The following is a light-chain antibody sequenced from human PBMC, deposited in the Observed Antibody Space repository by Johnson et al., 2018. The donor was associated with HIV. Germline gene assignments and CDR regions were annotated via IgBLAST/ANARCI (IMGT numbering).Light chain of an antibody. CDR2: ENN. V-gene: IGLV1-51*02. CDR1: SSNIGNNY. CDR3: GTWDSSWGV. J-gene: IGLJ1*01. Sequence: QSVLTQPPSVSAAPGQKVTISCSGSSSNIGNNYVSWYQQLPGTAPKLLIYENNKRPSGIPDRFSGSTSGTSATLGITGLQTGDEADYYCGTWDSSWGVFGTGTKVTVL.